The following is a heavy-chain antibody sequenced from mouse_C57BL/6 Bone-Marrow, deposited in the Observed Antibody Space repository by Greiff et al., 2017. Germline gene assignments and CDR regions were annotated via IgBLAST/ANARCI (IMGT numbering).Heavy chain of an antibody. CDR3: ARHDLGRLAWFAY. CDR1: GFTFSSYG. D-gene: IGHD4-1*01. J-gene: IGHJ3*01. V-gene: IGHV5-6*01. CDR2: ISSGGSYT. Sequence: EVKLVESGGDLVKPGGSLKLSCAASGFTFSSYGMSWVRQTPDKRLEWVATISSGGSYTYYPDSVKGRFTISRDNAKNTLYLQMSSLKSEDTAMYYCARHDLGRLAWFAYWGQGTLVTVSA.